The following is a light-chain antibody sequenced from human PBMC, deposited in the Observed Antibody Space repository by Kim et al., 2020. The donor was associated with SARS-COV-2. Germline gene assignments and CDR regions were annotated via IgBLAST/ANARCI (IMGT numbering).Light chain of an antibody. J-gene: IGKJ1*01. V-gene: IGKV3-20*01. CDR3: QKYGRSPRT. CDR2: GAS. CDR1: QSVNNNY. Sequence: SRGERATLSCRASQSVNNNYLAWYQQKPGQAPRLLIYGASTRATSTPDRFSGSGSGTDFTLTISRLEPEDYAVYYCQKYGRSPRTFGQGTKVDIK.